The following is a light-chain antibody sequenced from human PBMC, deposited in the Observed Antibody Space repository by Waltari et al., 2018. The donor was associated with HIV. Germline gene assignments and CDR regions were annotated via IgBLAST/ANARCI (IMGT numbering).Light chain of an antibody. J-gene: IGKJ4*01. Sequence: DIVMTQSPNSLAVSLGGRATINCRSSRTIVYNSDNRNCLALYQQKPGQSPKVLIYWASTRASGVPDRFSGSGSGTNFSLTISALQTDDVALYYCQQYYSLGPTFGGGTKVEIK. CDR2: WAS. V-gene: IGKV4-1*01. CDR3: QQYYSLGPT. CDR1: RTIVYNSDNRNC.